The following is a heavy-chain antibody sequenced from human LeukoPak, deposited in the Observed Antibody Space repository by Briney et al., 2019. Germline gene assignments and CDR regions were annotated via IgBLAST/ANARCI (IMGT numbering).Heavy chain of an antibody. J-gene: IGHJ4*02. CDR1: GYSFSSFA. D-gene: IGHD1-26*01. CDR3: ARVGGYTGSFYVY. CDR2: INTKTGDP. Sequence: GASVKVSCKASGYSFSSFAMNWLRQVPGQGPEWMGWINTKTGDPTYAQGFTGRFVFSLDTSVSTSYLQITNLEAADTAVYFCARVGGYTGSFYVYWGQGTLVTVSS. V-gene: IGHV7-4-1*02.